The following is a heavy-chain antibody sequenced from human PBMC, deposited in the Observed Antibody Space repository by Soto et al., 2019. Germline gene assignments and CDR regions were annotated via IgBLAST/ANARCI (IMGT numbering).Heavy chain of an antibody. V-gene: IGHV4-39*01. Sequence: ASETLSLTCTVSGGSISNQNYYWGWIRQPPGKGLEWIGSMYYSGNTNCNPSLKSRVTLFVDTSKNQFSLKLNSVTAADTAVYYCARQICSGSNCYSSDWFDPWGQGTLVTVSS. CDR3: ARQICSGSNCYSSDWFDP. D-gene: IGHD2-15*01. J-gene: IGHJ5*02. CDR2: MYYSGNT. CDR1: GGSISNQNYY.